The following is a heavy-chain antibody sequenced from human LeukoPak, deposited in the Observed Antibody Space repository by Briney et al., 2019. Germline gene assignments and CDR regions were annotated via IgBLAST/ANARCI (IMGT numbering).Heavy chain of an antibody. J-gene: IGHJ5*02. V-gene: IGHV4-39*07. CDR3: ARGTPHYYGSGSYYIRRFDP. D-gene: IGHD3-10*01. CDR1: GGSISSRPYY. CDR2: ISYSGSI. Sequence: SETLSLTCTVSGGSISSRPYYWGWVRQPPGKGLEWIGSISYSGSIHYNPPLKSRVTISLDTSKNQFSLRLTSVTAADTAVYYCARGTPHYYGSGSYYIRRFDPWGQGTLVTVSS.